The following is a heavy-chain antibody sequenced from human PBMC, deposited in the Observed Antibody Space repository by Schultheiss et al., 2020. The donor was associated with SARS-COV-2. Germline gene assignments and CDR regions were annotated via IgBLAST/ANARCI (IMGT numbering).Heavy chain of an antibody. CDR1: GFTFSSYA. CDR2: IGRDGIDI. J-gene: IGHJ4*02. D-gene: IGHD6-25*01. CDR3: SRDQPFSSADY. V-gene: IGHV3-21*01. Sequence: GESLKISCAASGFTFSSYAMNWVRQAPGKGLEWVSSIGRDGIDIFYAASVRGRFTMSRDNAKNSLYLEMNSLRAEDTAVYYCSRDQPFSSADYWGQGTLVTVSS.